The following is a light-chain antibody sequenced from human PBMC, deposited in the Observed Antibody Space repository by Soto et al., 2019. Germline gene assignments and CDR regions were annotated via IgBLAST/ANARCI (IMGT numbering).Light chain of an antibody. V-gene: IGKV3-15*01. J-gene: IGKJ4*01. Sequence: EIVMTQSPATLSVSPGERATLSCRASQSVSSNLAWYQQKPGQAPRLLIYGASTRATGIQARFRGSGSGTEFTLTISSLQSEDFAVYYCQQYNTWPPLTFGGGTKVEIK. CDR2: GAS. CDR1: QSVSSN. CDR3: QQYNTWPPLT.